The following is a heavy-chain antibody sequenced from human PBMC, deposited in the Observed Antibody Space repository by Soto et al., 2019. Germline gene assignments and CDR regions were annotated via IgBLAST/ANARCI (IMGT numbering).Heavy chain of an antibody. D-gene: IGHD1-26*01. CDR2: IIPIFGTS. Sequence: QVQLVQSGAEVKKPGSSVKVSCKASGGTFDTHAISWVRQAPGQGLEWMGGIIPIFGTSDYAQKFQGRVTITADESTSTAYMDRRSLRSEDTAVYYCAIREDDGIGGNYYDARDVWGQGTTVTVSS. CDR3: AIREDDGIGGNYYDARDV. J-gene: IGHJ6*02. CDR1: GGTFDTHA. V-gene: IGHV1-69*12.